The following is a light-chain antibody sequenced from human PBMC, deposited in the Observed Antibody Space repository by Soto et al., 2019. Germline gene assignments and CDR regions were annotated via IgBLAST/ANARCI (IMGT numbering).Light chain of an antibody. CDR1: QSVSSY. CDR2: DAS. J-gene: IGKJ2*01. V-gene: IGKV3-11*01. CDR3: QQRSNLPRT. Sequence: EIVLTQSPATLSLSPGERATLSCRASQSVSSYLAWYQQKPGQAPRLLIYDASNRATGIPARFSGSGSGTAFTPTISSLKPEDFACYYCQQRSNLPRTFGQGTKLEIK.